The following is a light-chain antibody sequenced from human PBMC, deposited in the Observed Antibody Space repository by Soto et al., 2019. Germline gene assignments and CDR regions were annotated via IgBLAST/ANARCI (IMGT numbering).Light chain of an antibody. V-gene: IGKV3-15*01. CDR1: QSVSSN. Sequence: ERVMRESPATLSVSPGERATLSCRASQSVSSNLAWYQQKPGQAPRLLIYGASTRATGIPARFSGSGSGKEFTLTISSLQSEDFAVYYCQQRSNWPLLSFGGGTKVDI. CDR3: QQRSNWPLLS. CDR2: GAS. J-gene: IGKJ4*01.